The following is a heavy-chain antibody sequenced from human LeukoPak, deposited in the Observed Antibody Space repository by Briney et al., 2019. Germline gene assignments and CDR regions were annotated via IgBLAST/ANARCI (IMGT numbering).Heavy chain of an antibody. Sequence: PGGSLRLSCAASGFTFSIYWMSWVRQAPGKGLEWVANIKQDGSEKYYVDSVKGRFTISRDNAKTSLYLQMSRLRAEETVVYYCARDPRGWLVSFDYWGQGTLVTVSS. D-gene: IGHD3-10*01. J-gene: IGHJ4*02. CDR2: IKQDGSEK. CDR3: ARDPRGWLVSFDY. CDR1: GFTFSIYW. V-gene: IGHV3-7*01.